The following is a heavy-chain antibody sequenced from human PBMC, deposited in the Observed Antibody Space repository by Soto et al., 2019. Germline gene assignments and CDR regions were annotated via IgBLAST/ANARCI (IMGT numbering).Heavy chain of an antibody. CDR3: AKETNYDFWSGRGYYYYMDV. D-gene: IGHD3-3*01. V-gene: IGHV3-23*01. CDR2: ISGSGGST. J-gene: IGHJ6*03. Sequence: GGSLRLSCAASGFTFSSYAMSWVRQAPGKGLEWVSAISGSGGSTYYAESVKGRFTISRDNSKNKLSLQMNSLRAEDTAVYYCAKETNYDFWSGRGYYYYMDVWGKGTTVTVSS. CDR1: GFTFSSYA.